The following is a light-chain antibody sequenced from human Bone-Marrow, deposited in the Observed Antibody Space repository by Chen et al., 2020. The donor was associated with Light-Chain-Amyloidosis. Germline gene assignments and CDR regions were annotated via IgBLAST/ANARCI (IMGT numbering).Light chain of an antibody. J-gene: IGLJ1*01. CDR1: SSDVGGDNH. CDR3: SSYTITNTLV. Sequence: QSALTQPASVSGSPGQSITISCTGTSSDVGGDNHVSWYQQHPDKAPKLMIYEVTNRPSWVPDRFSGSKSGNTASPTISGLQTEDEADYFCSSYTITNTLVFGSGTRVTVL. V-gene: IGLV2-14*01. CDR2: EVT.